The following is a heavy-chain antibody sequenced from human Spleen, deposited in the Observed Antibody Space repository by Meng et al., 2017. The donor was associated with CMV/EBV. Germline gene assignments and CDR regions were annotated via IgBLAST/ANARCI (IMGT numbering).Heavy chain of an antibody. D-gene: IGHD1/OR15-1a*01. CDR3: AKYLDQYYYYYGMDV. J-gene: IGHJ6*02. CDR2: IKSSSSYI. CDR1: GFTFSSYE. Sequence: GESLKISCAASGFTFSSYEMNWVRQAPGKGLEWVSSIKSSSSYIYYADSVKGRFTISRDNAKNSLYLQVNSLSAEDTAVYYCAKYLDQYYYYYGMDVWGQGTTDTVSS. V-gene: IGHV3-21*04.